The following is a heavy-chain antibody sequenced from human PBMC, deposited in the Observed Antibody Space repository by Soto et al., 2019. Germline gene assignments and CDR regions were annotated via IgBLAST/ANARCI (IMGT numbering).Heavy chain of an antibody. CDR3: ARGGGAAGDFYY. Sequence: QVHLVESGGGLVKPGGSLRLSCAASGFIFSDYYMSWIRQAPGKGLEWVSYISSGSTGSTYIDYADSVKGRFTISRDNAKNSLFLQMNGLRAEDTAVYYCARGGGAAGDFYYWGQGTLVTVSS. CDR1: GFIFSDYY. J-gene: IGHJ4*02. CDR2: ISSGSTGSTYI. V-gene: IGHV3-11*06. D-gene: IGHD6-13*01.